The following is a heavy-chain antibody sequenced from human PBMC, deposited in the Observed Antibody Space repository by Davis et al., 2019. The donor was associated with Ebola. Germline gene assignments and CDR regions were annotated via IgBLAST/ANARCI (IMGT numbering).Heavy chain of an antibody. D-gene: IGHD3-3*01. CDR3: ATSYSLRFLGFDP. CDR2: INPSGCST. V-gene: IGHV1-46*01. CDR1: GYTFTSYY. J-gene: IGHJ5*02. Sequence: AASVKVSCKASGYTFTSYYMHWVRQAPGQGLEWMGIINPSGCSTSYVQKFQGRVTMTRDTSTSTVYMELSSLSSEETAVYYCATSYSLRFLGFDPWGQGTLVTVSS.